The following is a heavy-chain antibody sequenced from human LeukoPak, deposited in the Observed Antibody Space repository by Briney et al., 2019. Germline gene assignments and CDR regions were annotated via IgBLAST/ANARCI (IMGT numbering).Heavy chain of an antibody. J-gene: IGHJ4*02. CDR3: ARGYWTCYDFWSGYYGVLYYFDY. Sequence: ASVSVSPEASGHTFTICDHNCAPRARGQGREWMGWMNLNSGNKGYAQKFQGRVSMTRDTSISTAYMKLSSLRDEGTAVYYWARGYWTCYDFWSGYYGVLYYFDYWGQGTLVTVSS. CDR2: MNLNSGNK. CDR1: GHTFTICD. V-gene: IGHV1-8*01. D-gene: IGHD3-3*01.